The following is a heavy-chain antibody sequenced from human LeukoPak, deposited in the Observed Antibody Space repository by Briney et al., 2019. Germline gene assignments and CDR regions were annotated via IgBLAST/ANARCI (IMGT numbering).Heavy chain of an antibody. CDR2: INHSGST. J-gene: IGHJ4*02. CDR1: GGSFSGYY. V-gene: IGHV4-34*01. CDR3: ARGRIAARPKNRLYFDY. D-gene: IGHD6-6*01. Sequence: SETLSLTCAVYGGSFSGYYWSRIRQPPGKGLEWIGEINHSGSTNYNPSLKSRVTISVDTSKNQFSLKLSSVTAADTAVYYCARGRIAARPKNRLYFDYWGQGTLVTVSS.